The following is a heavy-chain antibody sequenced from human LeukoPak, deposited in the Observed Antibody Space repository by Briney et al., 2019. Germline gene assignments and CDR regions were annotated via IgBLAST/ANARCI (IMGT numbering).Heavy chain of an antibody. J-gene: IGHJ4*02. CDR1: GYTFTNYY. D-gene: IGHD3-10*01. V-gene: IGHV1-46*01. CDR3: ARDNYYGSGSY. CDR2: INPSGGST. Sequence: GASVKVSCKASGYTFTNYYIHWVRQAPGQGLEWMGIINPSGGSTSYAQKLQGRVTMTRDMSTSTVYMELSSLRSEDTAVYYCARDNYYGSGSYWGQGTLVTVSS.